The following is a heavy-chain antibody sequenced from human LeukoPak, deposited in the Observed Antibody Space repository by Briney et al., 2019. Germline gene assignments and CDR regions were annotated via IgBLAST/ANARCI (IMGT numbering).Heavy chain of an antibody. D-gene: IGHD3-10*02. V-gene: IGHV3-15*01. CDR3: TTLSYVGGY. J-gene: IGHJ4*02. Sequence: PGESLRLSCAASGLTFTDAWMSWVRQAPGKGLEWLGRSKSQTDGGTTDYAAPVKGRFTISRDDSKNTVYLQMNSLKTEDTAVYYCTTLSYVGGYWGQGTQVTVSS. CDR2: SKSQTDGGTT. CDR1: GLTFTDAW.